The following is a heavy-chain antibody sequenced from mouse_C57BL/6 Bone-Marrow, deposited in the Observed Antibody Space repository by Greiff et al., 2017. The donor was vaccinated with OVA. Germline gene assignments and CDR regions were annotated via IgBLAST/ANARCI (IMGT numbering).Heavy chain of an antibody. V-gene: IGHV1-15*01. CDR3: TRWASTAVDYYAMDY. CDR2: IDPDTGGT. Sequence: QVQLQQSGAELVRPGASVTLSCTASGYSFTDYEMHWVKQTPVHGLEWIGAIDPDTGGTSYNQKFKGQAILTADKSSSTAYMELRSLTSEDAAVYYCTRWASTAVDYYAMDYWGQGTSVTVSS. D-gene: IGHD1-1*01. CDR1: GYSFTDYE. J-gene: IGHJ4*01.